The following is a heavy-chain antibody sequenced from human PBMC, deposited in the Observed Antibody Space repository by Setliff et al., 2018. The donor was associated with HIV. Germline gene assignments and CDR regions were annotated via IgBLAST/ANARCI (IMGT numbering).Heavy chain of an antibody. D-gene: IGHD1-26*01. CDR2: AFHSGAT. Sequence: SETLSLTCTVSGGSITTYFWTWIRQPPGKGLEWIGSAFHSGATNYNPSLKSRVTMSVDTSNNHFSLNLKSVTAADTAVYYCARDPEWGAGGIDYWGQGTLVTVSS. V-gene: IGHV4-59*01. J-gene: IGHJ4*02. CDR3: ARDPEWGAGGIDY. CDR1: GGSITTYF.